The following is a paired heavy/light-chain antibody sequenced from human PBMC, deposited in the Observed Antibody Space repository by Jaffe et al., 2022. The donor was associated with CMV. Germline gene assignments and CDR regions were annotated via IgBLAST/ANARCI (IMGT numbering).Heavy chain of an antibody. CDR1: GFTFSPYE. CDR3: ARIDWNYFYFHMDL. Sequence: EVQLVESGGGLVQPGGSLRLSCAASGFTFSPYEINWVRQAPGKGLEWVSYISSSGSKIHYADSVKGRFTISRDNAKNSVFLQMNSLRAEDTALYYCARIDWNYFYFHMDLWGKGTPVTVSS. CDR2: ISSSGSKI. V-gene: IGHV3-48*03. J-gene: IGHJ6*03. D-gene: IGHD1-1*01.
Light chain of an antibody. CDR3: QKCDSAPFT. CDR1: QGINNY. Sequence: DIQMTQSPSSLSASVGDRVTITCRASQGINNYLAWYQQKPGKVPEVLIYAASTLQSGVPSRFSGSGSGTDFTLTISSLQPEDVATYYCQKCDSAPFTFGPGTKVDIK. V-gene: IGKV1-27*01. J-gene: IGKJ3*01. CDR2: AAS.